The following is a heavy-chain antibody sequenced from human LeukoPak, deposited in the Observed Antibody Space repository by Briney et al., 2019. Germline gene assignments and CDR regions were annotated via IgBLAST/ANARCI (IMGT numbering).Heavy chain of an antibody. CDR3: ARLAWDSSLLFGAFDI. V-gene: IGHV4-4*02. D-gene: IGHD3-22*01. Sequence: SETLSLTCAVSGGSISSSNWWSWVRQPPGKGLEWIGEIYHSGSTNYNPSLKSRVTISVDKSKNQFSLKLSSVTAADTGVYYCARLAWDSSLLFGAFDIWGQGTMVTVSS. CDR2: IYHSGST. CDR1: GGSISSSNW. J-gene: IGHJ3*02.